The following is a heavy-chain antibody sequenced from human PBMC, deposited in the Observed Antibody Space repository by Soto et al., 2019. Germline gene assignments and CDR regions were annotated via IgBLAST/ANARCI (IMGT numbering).Heavy chain of an antibody. Sequence: QITLKESGPTPVKPTQTLTLTCTISGFSLNTRGVGVGWVRQPPGKALEWLAVIYWDDDKRYSSSLKTRLTITKDTSKNQVVLTMHNMDPVDTATYFCAHRRVSHSTAHFDYWGQGALVTVSS. CDR1: GFSLNTRGVG. CDR3: AHRRVSHSTAHFDY. V-gene: IGHV2-5*02. D-gene: IGHD4-4*01. CDR2: IYWDDDK. J-gene: IGHJ4*02.